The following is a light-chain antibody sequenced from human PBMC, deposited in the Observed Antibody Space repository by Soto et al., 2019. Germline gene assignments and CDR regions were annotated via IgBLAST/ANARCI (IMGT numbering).Light chain of an antibody. CDR2: DAS. J-gene: IGKJ2*01. V-gene: IGKV1-5*01. CDR1: QSVSRR. CDR3: HTYNSYSLHT. Sequence: DIQMTQSPSTVSASVGDIITITFLASQSVSRRLAWYQQKPGKAPKLLIYDASSLESGVPSRFSGRGSGTEFTLTISSLQPDDCATYYCHTYNSYSLHTFGQGTKVDIK.